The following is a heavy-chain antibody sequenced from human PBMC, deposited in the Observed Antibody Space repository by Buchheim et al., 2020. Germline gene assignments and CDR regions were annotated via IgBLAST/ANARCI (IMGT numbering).Heavy chain of an antibody. Sequence: QVQLQESGPGLVKPSETLSLTCTVSGGSISSYYWSWIRQPPGKGLEWIGYIYYSGSINYNPSLKSRDTISVDTSKNQLSLKLSSVTAADTAVYYCARDLEYYGSGYGMDVWGQGTT. CDR3: ARDLEYYGSGYGMDV. CDR2: IYYSGSI. CDR1: GGSISSYY. V-gene: IGHV4-59*01. D-gene: IGHD3-10*01. J-gene: IGHJ6*02.